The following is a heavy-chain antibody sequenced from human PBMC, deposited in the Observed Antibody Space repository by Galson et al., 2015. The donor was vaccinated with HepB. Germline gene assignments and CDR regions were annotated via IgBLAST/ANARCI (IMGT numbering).Heavy chain of an antibody. CDR2: ISGSGGST. Sequence: SLRLSCAASGFTFSSYAMSWVRQAPGKGLEWVSAISGSGGSTYYADSVKGRFTISRDNSKNTLYLQMNSLRAEDTAVYYCAKASVKGSWYEYFDYWGQGTLVTVSS. CDR3: AKASVKGSWYEYFDY. CDR1: GFTFSSYA. D-gene: IGHD6-13*01. J-gene: IGHJ4*02. V-gene: IGHV3-23*01.